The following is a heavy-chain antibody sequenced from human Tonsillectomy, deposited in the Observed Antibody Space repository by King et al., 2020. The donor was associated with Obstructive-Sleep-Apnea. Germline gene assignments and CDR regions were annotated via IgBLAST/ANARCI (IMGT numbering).Heavy chain of an antibody. CDR3: ARRVDV. J-gene: IGHJ6*02. CDR2: IYYSGST. V-gene: IGHV4-39*07. Sequence: LQLQESGPGLVKPSETLSLTCTVSGGSISSSSYYLGWIRQPPGKGREWIGSIYYSGSTYYNPCLQSRVTISVDTSKNQFSLKLSSVTAADTAVYYCARRVDVWGQGTTVTVSS. CDR1: GGSISSSSYY.